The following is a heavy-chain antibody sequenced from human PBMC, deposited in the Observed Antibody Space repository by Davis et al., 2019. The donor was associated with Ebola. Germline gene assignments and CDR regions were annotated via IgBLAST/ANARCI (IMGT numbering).Heavy chain of an antibody. Sequence: AASVKVSCKASGYTFTSYDISWVRQAPGQGLEWMGWISAYNGNTNYAQKLQGRVTMTTDTSTSTAYMELRSLRSDDTAVYYCARLPALSIAARRNYYYYGMDVWGQGTTVTVSS. CDR1: GYTFTSYD. CDR3: ARLPALSIAARRNYYYYGMDV. V-gene: IGHV1-18*01. CDR2: ISAYNGNT. J-gene: IGHJ6*02. D-gene: IGHD6-6*01.